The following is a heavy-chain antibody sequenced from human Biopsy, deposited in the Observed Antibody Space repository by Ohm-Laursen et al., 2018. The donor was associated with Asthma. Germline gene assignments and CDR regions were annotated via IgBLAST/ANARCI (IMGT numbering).Heavy chain of an antibody. CDR3: ARGPAWQQLDN. Sequence: GSLRLSCTAFGFTFSSYWMHWVRQAPGKGLVRVSRINSDGSSTSYADSVKGRFTISRDNAKNTLYLEMNSLRAEDTAVYYCARGPAWQQLDNWGQGTLVTVSS. CDR1: GFTFSSYW. CDR2: INSDGSST. J-gene: IGHJ4*02. D-gene: IGHD6-13*01. V-gene: IGHV3-74*01.